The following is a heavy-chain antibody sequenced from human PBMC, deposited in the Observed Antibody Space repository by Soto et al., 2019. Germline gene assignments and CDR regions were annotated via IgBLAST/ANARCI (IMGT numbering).Heavy chain of an antibody. CDR2: IYPGDSDT. J-gene: IGHJ5*02. V-gene: IGHV5-51*01. Sequence: EVQLVQSGAEVKKPGESLKISCKASGYFFNTYWIGWLRQTGKGLEWMGMIYPGDSDTRYSPSFQCQVTISVDKSISTTYLQWSSLRASDTAMYFCAKLKYYYDSIGYYTPSSWGQGTLVTVSS. CDR3: AKLKYYYDSIGYYTPSS. CDR1: GYFFNTYW. D-gene: IGHD3-22*01.